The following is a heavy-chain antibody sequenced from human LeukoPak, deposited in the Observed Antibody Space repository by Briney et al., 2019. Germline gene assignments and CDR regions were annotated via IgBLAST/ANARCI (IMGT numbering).Heavy chain of an antibody. CDR2: IYYSGST. V-gene: IGHV4-59*01. J-gene: IGHJ4*02. CDR3: ARGSAVNCSGGSCYSLFPDY. CDR1: GGSISSYY. Sequence: SETLSLTCTVSGGSISSYYWSWIRQPPGKGLEWIGYIYYSGSTNYNPSLKSRVTISVDTSKNQFSLKLSSVTAADTAVYYCARGSAVNCSGGSCYSLFPDYWGQGTLVTVSS. D-gene: IGHD2-15*01.